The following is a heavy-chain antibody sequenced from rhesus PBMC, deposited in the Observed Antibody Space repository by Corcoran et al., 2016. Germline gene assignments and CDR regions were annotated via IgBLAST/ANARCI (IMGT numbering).Heavy chain of an antibody. Sequence: QVQLQESGPGLVKPSETLSLTCTVSGGSISDSYYWSLIRQPPGTGLEWMGRIYGSGGSTNYNPSLKSRVTISRDTSKNQFSLKLSSVTAADTAVYYCARDSSGWYFGYYFDYWGQGVLVTVSS. V-gene: IGHV4-160*01. CDR3: ARDSSGWYFGYYFDY. CDR2: IYGSGGST. J-gene: IGHJ4*01. CDR1: GGSISDSYY. D-gene: IGHD6-31*01.